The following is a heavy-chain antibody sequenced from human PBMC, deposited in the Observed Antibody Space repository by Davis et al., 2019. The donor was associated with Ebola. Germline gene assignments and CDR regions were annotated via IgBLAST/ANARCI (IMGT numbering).Heavy chain of an antibody. CDR3: ARDSPSVGFGMDV. Sequence: GGSLRLSCAASGFTFSSYEMNWVRQAPGKGLEWVSYISSSGSTIYYADSVKGRFTISRDNAKNSLYLQMNSLRAEDTAVYYCARDSPSVGFGMDVWGQETTVTVSS. V-gene: IGHV3-48*03. CDR2: ISSSGSTI. J-gene: IGHJ6*02. D-gene: IGHD4-23*01. CDR1: GFTFSSYE.